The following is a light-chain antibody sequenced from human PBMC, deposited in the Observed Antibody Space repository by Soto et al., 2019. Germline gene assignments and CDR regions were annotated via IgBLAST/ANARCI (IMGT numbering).Light chain of an antibody. CDR3: QKSHSTPPP. CDR2: AAY. CDR1: QSISSY. V-gene: IGKV1-39*01. J-gene: IGKJ2*01. Sequence: DIQMTQSPSSLSASVGDRVTITCRASQSISSYLNWDQQKPGKAPKLLIYAAYSLQSGVPSRFSGSGSGTDFTLTISSLQPEDFATYYCQKSHSTPPPFGPRTKLEIK.